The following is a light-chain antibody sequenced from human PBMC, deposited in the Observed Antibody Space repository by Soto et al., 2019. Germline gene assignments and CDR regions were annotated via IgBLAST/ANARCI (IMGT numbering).Light chain of an antibody. Sequence: EILLTQSPDTLSLSPGERATLSCRASQSVISNYLAWYQQKPGQAPRLLICDASSRATGIPDRFSGSGSGTDFTLTISSLETADFAVYYCQQYGSAPYTFGQGTKLESK. CDR1: QSVISNY. J-gene: IGKJ2*01. CDR2: DAS. CDR3: QQYGSAPYT. V-gene: IGKV3-20*01.